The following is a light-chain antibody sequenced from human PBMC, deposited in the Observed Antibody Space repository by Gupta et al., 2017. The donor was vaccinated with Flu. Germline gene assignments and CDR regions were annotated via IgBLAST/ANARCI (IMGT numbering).Light chain of an antibody. Sequence: TFSCSGSSSNIGSYTVDWYQQLPGTAPKLLIYDFSERPSGVPDRFSGSKSGTSASLAISGLQSEDEADYYCAVWDDSLSGHYVFGSGTKVT. CDR3: AVWDDSLSGHYV. V-gene: IGLV1-44*01. CDR2: DFS. J-gene: IGLJ1*01. CDR1: SSNIGSYT.